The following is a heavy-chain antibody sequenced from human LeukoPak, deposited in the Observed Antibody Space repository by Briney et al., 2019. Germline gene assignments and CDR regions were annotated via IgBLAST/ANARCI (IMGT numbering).Heavy chain of an antibody. CDR3: ARNPHYYYYMDV. CDR2: INHSGST. V-gene: IGHV4-34*01. Sequence: GSLRLSCAASGFTFSDYYMSWIRQPPGKGLEWIGEINHSGSTNYNPSLKSRVTISVDTSKNQFSLKLSSVTAADTAVYYCARNPHYYYYMDVWGKGTTVTVSS. CDR1: GFTFSDYY. J-gene: IGHJ6*03.